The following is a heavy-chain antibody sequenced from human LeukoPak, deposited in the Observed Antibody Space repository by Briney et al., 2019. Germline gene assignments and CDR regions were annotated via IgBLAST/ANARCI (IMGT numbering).Heavy chain of an antibody. J-gene: IGHJ6*03. V-gene: IGHV3-30*03. CDR2: ISYDGSNK. Sequence: GGSLRLSCAASGFTFSNAWMSWVRQAPGKGLEWVAVISYDGSNKYYADSVKGRFTISRDNSKNTLYLQMNSLRAEDTAVYYCARDAFYGSKNYYYYYYMDVWGKGTTVTVSS. D-gene: IGHD6-13*01. CDR3: ARDAFYGSKNYYYYYYMDV. CDR1: GFTFSNAW.